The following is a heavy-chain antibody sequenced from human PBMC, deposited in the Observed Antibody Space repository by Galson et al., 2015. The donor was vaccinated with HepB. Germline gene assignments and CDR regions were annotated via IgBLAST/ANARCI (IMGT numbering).Heavy chain of an antibody. V-gene: IGHV3-23*01. CDR2: ISDSSTNT. Sequence: SLRLSCAASGFTFSNYAMSWVRQAPGKGLEWVSGISDSSTNTYYADSVKGRFTISGDNSKNTLYLQMKSLRAEDTAIYYCAKGGGSSWYYFDYWGQGTLVTVSS. CDR1: GFTFSNYA. J-gene: IGHJ4*02. CDR3: AKGGGSSWYYFDY. D-gene: IGHD6-13*01.